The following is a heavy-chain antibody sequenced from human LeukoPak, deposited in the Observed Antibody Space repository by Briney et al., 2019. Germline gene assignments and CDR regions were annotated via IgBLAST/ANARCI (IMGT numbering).Heavy chain of an antibody. CDR2: IYYSGST. CDR1: GGSISSYY. J-gene: IGHJ4*02. Sequence: SETLSLTCTVSGGSISSYYWSWIRQPPGKGLEWIGYIYYSGSTNYNPSLKSRVTISVDPSENQFSLKLSSVTAADTAVYYCARQVSGWELPDYWGQGTLVTVSS. D-gene: IGHD1-26*01. CDR3: ARQVSGWELPDY. V-gene: IGHV4-59*08.